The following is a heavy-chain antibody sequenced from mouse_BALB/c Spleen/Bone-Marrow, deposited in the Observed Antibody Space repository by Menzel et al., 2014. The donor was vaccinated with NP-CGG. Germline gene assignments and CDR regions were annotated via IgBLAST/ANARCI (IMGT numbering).Heavy chain of an antibody. CDR3: ADGDSFAY. V-gene: IGHV5-6-5*01. CDR2: IYSGGSI. CDR1: GFTFSSYA. D-gene: IGHD2-13*01. Sequence: KLVESGGGLVKSGGSLKLSCAASGFTFSSYAMSWVRQTPEKRLEWVASIYSGGSIYYPDSVKGRFTIPRDNARNILYLQMSSLRSEDTAMYYCADGDSFAYWGQGTLVTVSA. J-gene: IGHJ3*01.